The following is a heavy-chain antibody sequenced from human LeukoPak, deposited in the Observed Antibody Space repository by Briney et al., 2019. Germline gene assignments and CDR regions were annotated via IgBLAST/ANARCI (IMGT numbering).Heavy chain of an antibody. CDR1: GYTFTGYY. V-gene: IGHV1-2*02. D-gene: IGHD6-25*01. Sequence: ASVKVSCKASGYTFTGYYMHWVRQAPGQGLEWMGWINPNSGGTNYAQKFQGRVTMTRDTSISTAYMELSRLRSDDTAVYYCARDGGRIAANPWFDPWGQGTLVTVSS. CDR3: ARDGGRIAANPWFDP. J-gene: IGHJ5*02. CDR2: INPNSGGT.